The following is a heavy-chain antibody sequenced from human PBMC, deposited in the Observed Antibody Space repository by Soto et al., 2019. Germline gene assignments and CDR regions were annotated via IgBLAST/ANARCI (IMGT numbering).Heavy chain of an antibody. CDR3: ARELPGVLTLLDY. D-gene: IGHD3-10*01. Sequence: SETLSLTCPVSGGSVSSGDYYWSWIRQPPGKGLQWFGYVYYSGSTDYNPSLKIQVTISVDTSKNHLSLKLTSVTVAYPAVYYCARELPGVLTLLDYWGHGPLFNVS. CDR1: GGSVSSGDYY. CDR2: VYYSGST. J-gene: IGHJ4*01. V-gene: IGHV4-61*03.